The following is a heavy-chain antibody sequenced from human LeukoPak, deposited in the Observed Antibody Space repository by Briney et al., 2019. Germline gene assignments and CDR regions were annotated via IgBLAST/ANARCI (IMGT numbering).Heavy chain of an antibody. CDR3: AREGESWFDP. Sequence: ASVKISCKASGYSFTDYDINWVRQATGQGLEWMGWMNPNTGNTDYAQKFQGRVTMTRDTSISTAYMELSRLRSDDTAVYYCAREGESWFDPWAREPWSPSPQ. CDR2: MNPNTGNT. J-gene: IGHJ5*02. D-gene: IGHD3-16*01. CDR1: GYSFTDYD. V-gene: IGHV1-8*01.